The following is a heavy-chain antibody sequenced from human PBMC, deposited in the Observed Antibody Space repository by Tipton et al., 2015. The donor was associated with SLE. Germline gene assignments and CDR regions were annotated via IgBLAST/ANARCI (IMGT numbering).Heavy chain of an antibody. CDR3: ARAQQWLDGGFDY. Sequence: LRLSCAASGFTFSSYAMSWVRQAPGKGLEWIGYIYYSGSTNYNPSLKSRVTISVDTSKNQFSLKLSSVTAADTAVYYCARAQQWLDGGFDYWGQGTLVTVSS. V-gene: IGHV4-59*12. CDR1: GFTFSSYA. D-gene: IGHD6-19*01. CDR2: IYYSGST. J-gene: IGHJ4*02.